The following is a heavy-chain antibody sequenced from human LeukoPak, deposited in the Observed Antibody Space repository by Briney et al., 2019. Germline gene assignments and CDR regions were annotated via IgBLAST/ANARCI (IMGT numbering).Heavy chain of an antibody. Sequence: GGSLRLSCAASGFTFDDYAMHWVRQAPGKGLEWVSAISGSGGSTYYADSVKGRFTISRDNSKNTLYLQMNSLRAEDTAVYYCAKSPPAYYGSGSPPVDYWGQGTLVTVSS. J-gene: IGHJ4*02. V-gene: IGHV3-23*01. CDR3: AKSPPAYYGSGSPPVDY. CDR1: GFTFDDYA. D-gene: IGHD3-10*01. CDR2: ISGSGGST.